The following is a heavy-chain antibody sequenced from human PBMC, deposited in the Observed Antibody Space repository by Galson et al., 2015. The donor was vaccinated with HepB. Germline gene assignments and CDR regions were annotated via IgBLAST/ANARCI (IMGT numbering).Heavy chain of an antibody. V-gene: IGHV3-53*01. CDR3: ARGLAQTYYGSGSYWAYFDY. CDR2: IYSGGST. CDR1: GFTVSINY. D-gene: IGHD3-10*01. Sequence: SLRLSCAASGFTVSINYMSWVRQALGKGLEWVSVIYSGGSTYYADSVKGRFTISRDNSKNTLYLQLTSLRAEDTAVYYCARGLAQTYYGSGSYWAYFDYCGQGTLVTVSS. J-gene: IGHJ4*02.